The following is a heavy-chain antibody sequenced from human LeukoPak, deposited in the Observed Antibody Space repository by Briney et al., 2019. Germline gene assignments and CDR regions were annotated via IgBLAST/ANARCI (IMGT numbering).Heavy chain of an antibody. CDR2: IYYSGST. V-gene: IGHV4-39*01. D-gene: IGHD6-19*01. CDR3: ARLQRRRWGSGWLAFDT. J-gene: IGHJ3*02. Sequence: PSETLSLTCTVSGGSISSSSYYWGWIRQPPGKGLEWIGSIYYSGSTYYNPSLKSRVTISVDTSKNQFSLKLSSVTAADTAVYYCARLQRRRWGSGWLAFDTWGQGTMVTVSS. CDR1: GGSISSSSYY.